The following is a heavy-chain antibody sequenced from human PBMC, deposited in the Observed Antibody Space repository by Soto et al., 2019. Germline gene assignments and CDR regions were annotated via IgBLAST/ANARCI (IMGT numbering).Heavy chain of an antibody. J-gene: IGHJ6*02. V-gene: IGHV3-72*01. CDR1: GFTFSDHY. D-gene: IGHD2-2*01. CDR3: ARGGYCSSTSCHSDYYGMDV. CDR2: TRNKANSYTT. Sequence: EVQLVESGGGLVQPGGSLRLSCAASGFTFSDHYMDWVRQAPGKGLEWVGRTRNKANSYTTEYAASVKGRFTITRDDSKNSLYLQMNSLKSGDTAVYYCARGGYCSSTSCHSDYYGMDVWGQGTTVTVSS.